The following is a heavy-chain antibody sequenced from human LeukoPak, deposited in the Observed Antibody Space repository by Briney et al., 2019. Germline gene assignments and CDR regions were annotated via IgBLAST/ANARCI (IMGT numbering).Heavy chain of an antibody. CDR1: GGSISSYY. Sequence: SETLSLPCTVSGGSISSYYWSWLRQPAGKGLEWIGRIYTSGSTNYNPSLKSRVTMSVDTSKNQFSLKLSSVTAADTAVYYCARCYHCGSLAFDYWGQGTLVTVSS. CDR3: ARCYHCGSLAFDY. D-gene: IGHD2-21*01. J-gene: IGHJ4*02. V-gene: IGHV4-4*07. CDR2: IYTSGST.